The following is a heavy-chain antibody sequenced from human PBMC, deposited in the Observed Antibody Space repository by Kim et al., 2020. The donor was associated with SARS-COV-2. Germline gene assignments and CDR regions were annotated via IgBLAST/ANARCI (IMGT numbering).Heavy chain of an antibody. J-gene: IGHJ4*02. Sequence: ASVKVSCKASGYTFTGYYMHWVRQAPGQGLEWMGRINPNSGGTNYAQKFQGRVTMTRDTSISTAYMELSGLRSDDTAVYYCARDGKRSSGWYYFDYWGQGTLVTVSS. CDR1: GYTFTGYY. D-gene: IGHD6-19*01. V-gene: IGHV1-2*06. CDR3: ARDGKRSSGWYYFDY. CDR2: INPNSGGT.